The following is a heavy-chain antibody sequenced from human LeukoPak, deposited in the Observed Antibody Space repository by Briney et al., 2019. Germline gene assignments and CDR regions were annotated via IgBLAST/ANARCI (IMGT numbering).Heavy chain of an antibody. CDR2: ISYDGSNK. CDR3: ARDDDYYDSSGYLGY. CDR1: GLTLSSYA. Sequence: GGSPRLSRAASGLTLSSYAMHPVREAPGKGLEWGAGISYDGSNKYYADSVQGRFTISRDNSKNTLYLQMNSLRAEDTAVYYCARDDDYYDSSGYLGYWGRGAMVGVCS. V-gene: IGHV3-30-3*01. D-gene: IGHD3-22*01. J-gene: IGHJ4*02.